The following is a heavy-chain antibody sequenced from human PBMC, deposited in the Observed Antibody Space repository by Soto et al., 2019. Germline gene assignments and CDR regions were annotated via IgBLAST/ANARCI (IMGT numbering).Heavy chain of an antibody. J-gene: IGHJ4*02. CDR1: GGSISSYY. Sequence: QVQLQESGPGLVKPSEPLSLTCTVSGGSISSYYWSWIRQPPGKGLEWSGYIYYSGSTNYNPSLKSRVTLSVDTSKNQFSRKLSSVTAADTAVYYCASSYDYGDYDHFDYWGQGTLVTVSS. CDR3: ASSYDYGDYDHFDY. V-gene: IGHV4-59*01. D-gene: IGHD4-17*01. CDR2: IYYSGST.